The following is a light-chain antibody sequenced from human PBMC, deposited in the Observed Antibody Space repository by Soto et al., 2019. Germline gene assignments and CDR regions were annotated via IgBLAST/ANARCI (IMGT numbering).Light chain of an antibody. V-gene: IGLV2-11*01. CDR2: DVS. CDR1: SSDVGSYNR. J-gene: IGLJ1*01. Sequence: QSVLTQPPSVSGSPGQSVTISCTGTSSDVGSYNRVSWYQQPPGKAPKLRIYDVSKRPSGVPDRFSGSKSGNTASLTISGLQAEDEAEYYCCSYAGGYTYVFGSGTKVTVL. CDR3: CSYAGGYTYV.